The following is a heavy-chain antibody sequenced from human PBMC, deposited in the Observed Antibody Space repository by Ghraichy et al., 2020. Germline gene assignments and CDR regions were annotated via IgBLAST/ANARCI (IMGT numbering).Heavy chain of an antibody. CDR2: INRSRIT. CDR3: ARQRIRPLFDE. D-gene: IGHD2-15*01. V-gene: IGHV4-34*01. Sequence: SETLSLTCAVYGASFIDYYWGWIRQPPGKGLEWIGEINRSRITNYNPSLKSRVTISVDTSKTQFSLKLSSVSAADTAVYYCARQRIRPLFDEWGQGTPVTVSS. J-gene: IGHJ4*02. CDR1: GASFIDYY.